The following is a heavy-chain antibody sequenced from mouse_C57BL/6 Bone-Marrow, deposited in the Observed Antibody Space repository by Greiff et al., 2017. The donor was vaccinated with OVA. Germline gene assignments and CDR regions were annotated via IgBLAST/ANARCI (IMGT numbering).Heavy chain of an antibody. CDR3: TRGIYDGYGGYAMDY. CDR1: GYTFTSYW. Sequence: EVQLQQSGTVLARPGASVKMSCKTSGYTFTSYWMHWVKQRPGQGLEWIGAIYPGNSDTSYNQKFKGKAKLTAVTSASTAYMELSSLTNEDSAVYYCTRGIYDGYGGYAMDYWGQGTSVTVSS. CDR2: IYPGNSDT. D-gene: IGHD2-3*01. V-gene: IGHV1-5*01. J-gene: IGHJ4*01.